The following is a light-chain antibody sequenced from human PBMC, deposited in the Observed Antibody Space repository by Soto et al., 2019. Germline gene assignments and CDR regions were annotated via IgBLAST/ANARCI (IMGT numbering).Light chain of an antibody. CDR2: GAS. Sequence: ETVMTQSPATLSVSPGDRVTLSCRASQSIGTNLLWFQQSPGQPPRLLISGASDRVAGVLDRFSGSGSGTDFTLTSSGLQSEDCAVYYCQQYAGWPRTFGQGTKLEIK. CDR1: QSIGTN. J-gene: IGKJ2*01. V-gene: IGKV3-15*01. CDR3: QQYAGWPRT.